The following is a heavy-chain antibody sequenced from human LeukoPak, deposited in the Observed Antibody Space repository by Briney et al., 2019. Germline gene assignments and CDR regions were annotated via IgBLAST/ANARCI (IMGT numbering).Heavy chain of an antibody. J-gene: IGHJ6*02. CDR3: ATEIKWELPRLGMDV. D-gene: IGHD1-26*01. CDR1: GYTLTELS. CDR2: FDPEDGET. Sequence: ASVKVSCKVSGYTLTELSMHWVRQAPGKGLEWMGGFDPEDGETIYAQKFQGRVTITEDTSTDTAYMELSSLRSEDTAVYYCATEIKWELPRLGMDVWGQGTTVTVSS. V-gene: IGHV1-24*01.